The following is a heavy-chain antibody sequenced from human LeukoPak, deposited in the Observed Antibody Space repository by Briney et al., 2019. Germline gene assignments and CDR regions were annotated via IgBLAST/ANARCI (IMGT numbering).Heavy chain of an antibody. CDR3: AKIGDAGLGSHDY. CDR2: ISYSGNT. CDR1: GGSISSSSYY. D-gene: IGHD3-10*01. Sequence: SESLSLTCTVSGGSISSSSYYWGWIRQPPGKGLEWIGYISYSGNTNYNPSLKSRVTISLDTSKAQFSLKLRSVTAADTAVYYCAKIGDAGLGSHDYWGQGTLVTISS. J-gene: IGHJ4*02. V-gene: IGHV4-61*05.